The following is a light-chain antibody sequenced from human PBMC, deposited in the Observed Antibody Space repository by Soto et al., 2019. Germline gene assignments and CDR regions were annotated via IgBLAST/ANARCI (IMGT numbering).Light chain of an antibody. J-gene: IGLJ1*01. CDR1: SSDVGDYDY. Sequence: QSALTQPASVSGSPGQSITISCTGTSSDVGDYDYVSWYQQHPGKAPKLMIYEVSNRPSGVSNRFSGSKSGNTASLPIAGLQTEDEADYYCSSYTSSCTLPDVFGTGTKVTVL. CDR2: EVS. V-gene: IGLV2-14*01. CDR3: SSYTSSCTLPDV.